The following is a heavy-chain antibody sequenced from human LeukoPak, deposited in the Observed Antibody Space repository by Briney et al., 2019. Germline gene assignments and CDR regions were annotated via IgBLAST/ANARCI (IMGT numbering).Heavy chain of an antibody. CDR3: ARDISGEPTTVDRFDP. J-gene: IGHJ5*02. D-gene: IGHD4-11*01. CDR2: INPYTGDT. CDR1: GYTFTAYY. V-gene: IGHV1-2*02. Sequence: ASVKVSCKXSGYTFTAYYIHWIRQSPGQGPEWMGWINPYTGDTNYAQKFQGRVTMTRDTSISTAYMELSRLRSDDTAVYYCARDISGEPTTVDRFDPWGQGTLVTVSS.